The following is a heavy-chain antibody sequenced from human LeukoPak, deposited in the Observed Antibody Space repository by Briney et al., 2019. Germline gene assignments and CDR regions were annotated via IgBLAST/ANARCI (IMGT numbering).Heavy chain of an antibody. Sequence: SVKVSCKASGGTFSSYAISWVRQAPGQGLEWMGGIIPIFGTANYAQKFQGRVTITADESTSTAYMELSSLRSEDTAVYYCARKVGSPNWFDPWGQGTLVTVSS. D-gene: IGHD2-15*01. CDR1: GGTFSSYA. V-gene: IGHV1-69*01. CDR3: ARKVGSPNWFDP. J-gene: IGHJ5*02. CDR2: IIPIFGTA.